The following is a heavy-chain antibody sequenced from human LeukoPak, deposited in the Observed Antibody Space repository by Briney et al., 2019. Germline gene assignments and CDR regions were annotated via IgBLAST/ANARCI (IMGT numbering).Heavy chain of an antibody. J-gene: IGHJ3*02. V-gene: IGHV3-30*02. CDR3: AALGVVGDAFDI. CDR2: IRYDGSNK. Sequence: GGSLRLSCAASGFTFSSYGMHWVRQAPGKGLEWVAFIRYDGSNKYYADSVKGRFTISRDNSKNTLYLQMNSLRAEDTAVYYCAALGVVGDAFDIWGQGTMVTVSS. D-gene: IGHD3-22*01. CDR1: GFTFSSYG.